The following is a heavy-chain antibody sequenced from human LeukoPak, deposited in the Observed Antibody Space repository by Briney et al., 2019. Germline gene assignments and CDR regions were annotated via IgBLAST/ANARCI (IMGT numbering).Heavy chain of an antibody. D-gene: IGHD3-3*01. CDR2: ISSSSSTI. CDR1: GFTSSSYS. Sequence: PGGSLRLSCAASGFTSSSYSMNWVRQAPGKGLEWVSYISSSSSTIYYADSVKGRFTISRDNAKNSLYLQMSSLRAEDTAVYYCARDSSGGDYWGQGTLVTVSS. CDR3: ARDSSGGDY. J-gene: IGHJ4*02. V-gene: IGHV3-48*01.